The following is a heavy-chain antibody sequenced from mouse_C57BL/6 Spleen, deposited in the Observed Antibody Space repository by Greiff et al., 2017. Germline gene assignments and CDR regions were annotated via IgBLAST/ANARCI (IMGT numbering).Heavy chain of an antibody. J-gene: IGHJ2*01. CDR1: GYTFTDYN. D-gene: IGHD1-1*01. Sequence: EVQLQESGPELVKPGASVKMSCKASGYTFTDYNMHWVKQSHGKSLEWIGYINPNNGGTSYNQKFKGKATLTVNKSSSTAYMELRSLTSEDSAVYYCARSRELRGYFDYWGQGTTLTVSS. CDR3: ARSRELRGYFDY. CDR2: INPNNGGT. V-gene: IGHV1-22*01.